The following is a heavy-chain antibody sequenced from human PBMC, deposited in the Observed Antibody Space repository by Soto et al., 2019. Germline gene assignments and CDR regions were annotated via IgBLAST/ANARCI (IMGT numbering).Heavy chain of an antibody. V-gene: IGHV4-59*01. CDR2: IYYSGGT. D-gene: IGHD5-18*01. Sequence: QVQLQESGPGLVKPSETLSLTCSVSGGSISSYYWSWIRQPPGKGLEWIGYIYYSGGTNYNPSLKSRVTISVDTSKNQFSLKLSSVTAADTAVYYCARGGGVTATFDYWGQGTLVTVSS. J-gene: IGHJ4*02. CDR3: ARGGGVTATFDY. CDR1: GGSISSYY.